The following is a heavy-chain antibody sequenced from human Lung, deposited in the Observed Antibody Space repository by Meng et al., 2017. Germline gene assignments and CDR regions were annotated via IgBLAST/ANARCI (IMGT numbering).Heavy chain of an antibody. Sequence: EVQLVESGGGLFKPGGFLRLSCAASGFTFSNYSMNWVRQAPGKGLEWVSSISSSSSYIYYADSVKGRFTISRDNAKNSLYLQMNSLRAEDTAVYYCAGPTGLGHFDYWGQGTLVTVSS. CDR2: ISSSSSYI. J-gene: IGHJ4*02. V-gene: IGHV3-21*01. CDR1: GFTFSNYS. D-gene: IGHD6-19*01. CDR3: AGPTGLGHFDY.